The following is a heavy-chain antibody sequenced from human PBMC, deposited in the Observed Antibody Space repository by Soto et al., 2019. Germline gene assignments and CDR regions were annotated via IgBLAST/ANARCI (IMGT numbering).Heavy chain of an antibody. J-gene: IGHJ6*02. CDR2: IYPGDSDT. V-gene: IGHV5-51*01. Sequence: PGESLKISCKGSGYSFTSYGIGWVRQMPGKGLEWMGIIYPGDSDTRYSPSFQGQVTISADKSISTAYLQWSSLKASDTAMYYCARRSRDYSNSAGYYYYYGMDVWGQGTTVTVSS. D-gene: IGHD4-4*01. CDR3: ARRSRDYSNSAGYYYYYGMDV. CDR1: GYSFTSYG.